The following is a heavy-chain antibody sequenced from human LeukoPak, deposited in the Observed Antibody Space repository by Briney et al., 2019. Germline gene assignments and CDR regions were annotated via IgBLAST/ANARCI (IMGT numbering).Heavy chain of an antibody. CDR3: ARDKAAAAGTRGSFDY. J-gene: IGHJ4*02. V-gene: IGHV3-53*01. Sequence: PGGSLRLSCAASGFTVSSNYMSWVRQAPGKGLEWVSVIYSGGSTYYADSVKGRFTISRDNSKNTLYLQMNSLRAEDTAVYYCARDKAAAAGTRGSFDYWGQGTLVTVSS. D-gene: IGHD6-13*01. CDR2: IYSGGST. CDR1: GFTVSSNY.